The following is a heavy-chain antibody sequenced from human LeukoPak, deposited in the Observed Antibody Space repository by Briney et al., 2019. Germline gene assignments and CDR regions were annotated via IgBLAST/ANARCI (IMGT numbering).Heavy chain of an antibody. Sequence: PSETLSLTCTVSGGSVSSGSYYWSWIRQPPGKGLEWIGYIYYSGSTKYNTSLKSRVTISVDTSKNQFSLKLSSVTAADTAVYYCARVYSSSWLIDYWGQGTLVTVSS. V-gene: IGHV4-61*01. J-gene: IGHJ4*02. CDR2: IYYSGST. CDR3: ARVYSSSWLIDY. CDR1: GGSVSSGSYY. D-gene: IGHD6-13*01.